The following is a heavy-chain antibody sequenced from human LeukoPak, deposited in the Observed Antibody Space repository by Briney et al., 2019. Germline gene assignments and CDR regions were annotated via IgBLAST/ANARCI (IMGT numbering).Heavy chain of an antibody. CDR1: GFTFSSYG. CDR2: IWYDGSNK. J-gene: IGHJ5*02. V-gene: IGHV3-33*01. D-gene: IGHD3-16*02. CDR3: ARERNDYVWGSYRYTPIGFAP. Sequence: GGSLRLSCAASGFTFSSYGMHWVRQAPGKGLEWVAVIWYDGSNKYYADSVKGRFTISRDNSKNTLYLQMNSLRAEDTAVYYCARERNDYVWGSYRYTPIGFAPWGQGTLVTVSS.